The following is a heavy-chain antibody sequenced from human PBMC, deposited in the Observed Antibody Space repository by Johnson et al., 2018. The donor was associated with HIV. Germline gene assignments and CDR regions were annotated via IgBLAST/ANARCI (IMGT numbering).Heavy chain of an antibody. CDR3: ARACRDGYTCDAFDI. J-gene: IGHJ3*02. CDR2: INSGGST. CDR1: GFSVSSNY. V-gene: IGHV3-66*01. D-gene: IGHD5-24*01. Sequence: VQLVESGGGLVQPGGSLRLSCAASGFSVSSNYMTWVRQGPGKGLEWVSVINSGGSTYYADSVKGRFTISRDNSKNTLYLQMNSLRAEDTAVYYCARACRDGYTCDAFDILGQGTMVTVSS.